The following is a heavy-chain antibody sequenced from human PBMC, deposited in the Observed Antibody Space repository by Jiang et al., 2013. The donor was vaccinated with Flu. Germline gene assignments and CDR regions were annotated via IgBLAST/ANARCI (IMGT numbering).Heavy chain of an antibody. V-gene: IGHV3-30*18. D-gene: IGHD3-3*01. CDR2: ISYDGSNK. J-gene: IGHJ6*03. CDR1: GFTFSSYG. Sequence: QLLESGGGVVQPGRSLRLSCAASGFTFSSYGMHWVRQAPGKGLEWVAVISYDGSNKYYADSVKGRFTISRDNSKNTLYLQMNSLRAEDTAVYYCAKPMSGTYYDFWLSGGYYMDVWGKGTTVTVSS. CDR3: AKPMSGTYYDFWLSGGYYMDV.